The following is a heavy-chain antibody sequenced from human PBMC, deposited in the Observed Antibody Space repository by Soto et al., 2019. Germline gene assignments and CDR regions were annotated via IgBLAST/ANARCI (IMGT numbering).Heavy chain of an antibody. D-gene: IGHD1-20*01. CDR3: AQNNDCAIDA. J-gene: IGHJ6*02. CDR1: GASISDSHW. V-gene: IGHV4-4*02. Sequence: QVQLQESGPGLVKPSGTLSLTCVVSGASISDSHWWTWDRQPPGKGLEWIGEMFHSGSTNYNPTLKSRVTISISKSTDQFSLNLNSVTAADPAVYYCAQNNDCAIDAWGQWTTVTVSS. CDR2: MFHSGST.